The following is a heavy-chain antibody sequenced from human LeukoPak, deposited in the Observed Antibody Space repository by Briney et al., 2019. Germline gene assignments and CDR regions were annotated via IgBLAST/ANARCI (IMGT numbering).Heavy chain of an antibody. J-gene: IGHJ3*02. CDR3: ARWSRSDDTFDI. CDR2: IYYSGST. V-gene: IGHV4-61*01. CDR1: GYSVSSGYY. Sequence: PSETLSLTCTVSGYSVSSGYYWGWIRQPPGKGLEWIGYIYYSGSTNKNPSLKSRVTISVDTSKKQFSLKLSSVSAADTAVYYCARWSRSDDTFDIWGQGTMVTVSS.